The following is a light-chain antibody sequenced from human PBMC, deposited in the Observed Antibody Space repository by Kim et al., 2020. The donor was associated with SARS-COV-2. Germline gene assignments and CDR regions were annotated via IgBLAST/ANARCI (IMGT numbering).Light chain of an antibody. Sequence: FMLTQPHSVSESPGKTVTISCTRSTGSIVGDYVQWYQQRPGSSPTSVIYENNQRASGVPDRFSGSIDSSSNSASLTISGLKTEDEADYYCQSYDSDNWVFGGGTQLNVL. V-gene: IGLV6-57*01. J-gene: IGLJ3*02. CDR1: TGSIVGDY. CDR3: QSYDSDNWV. CDR2: ENN.